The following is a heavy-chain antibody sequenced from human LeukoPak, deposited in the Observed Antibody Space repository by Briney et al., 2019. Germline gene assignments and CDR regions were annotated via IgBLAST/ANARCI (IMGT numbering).Heavy chain of an antibody. V-gene: IGHV3-23*01. CDR1: GFTFNTYT. D-gene: IGHD6-19*01. Sequence: PGGSLRLSCAASGFTFNTYTMSWVRQAPGKGLEWVSAISGSGGSTYYADSVKGRFTISRDNSKNTLYLQMNSLRAEDTAVYYCAKDPYSSGWYYFDYWGQGTLVTVSS. J-gene: IGHJ4*02. CDR3: AKDPYSSGWYYFDY. CDR2: ISGSGGST.